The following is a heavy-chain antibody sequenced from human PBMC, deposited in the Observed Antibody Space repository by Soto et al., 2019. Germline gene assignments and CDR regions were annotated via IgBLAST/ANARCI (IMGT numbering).Heavy chain of an antibody. J-gene: IGHJ4*02. CDR2: ISSGSGTI. V-gene: IGHV3-48*02. CDR3: ARLGQFDF. CDR1: GFTSSTYS. Sequence: HPGGSLRLSCVASGFTSSTYSMIWVRQAPGKGLEWVSYISSGSGTIYYADSVKGRFTISRDSAKDSLYLQMNTLRDEDTAIYYSARLGQFDFWGQGTLVTVS.